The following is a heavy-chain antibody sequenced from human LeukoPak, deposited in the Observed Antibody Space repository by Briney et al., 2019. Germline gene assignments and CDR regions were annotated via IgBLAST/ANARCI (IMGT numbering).Heavy chain of an antibody. J-gene: IGHJ4*02. Sequence: QPGSSLRLSCAASGFTFSSYGMHWVRQAPGKGLEWVAVISYDGSNKYYADPVKGRFTISRDNSKNTLYLQMNSLRAEDTAVYYCAKDRYGDYPDYWGQGTLVTVSS. CDR1: GFTFSSYG. V-gene: IGHV3-30*18. CDR2: ISYDGSNK. CDR3: AKDRYGDYPDY. D-gene: IGHD4-17*01.